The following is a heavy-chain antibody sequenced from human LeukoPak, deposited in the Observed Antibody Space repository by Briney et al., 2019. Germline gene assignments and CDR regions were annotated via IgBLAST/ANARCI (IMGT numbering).Heavy chain of an antibody. CDR2: ISGTGYTI. CDR3: ARQMTTVTSFDY. CDR1: GFTFSSYE. D-gene: IGHD4-17*01. V-gene: IGHV3-48*03. Sequence: PGGSLRLSCTASGFTFSSYEMNWVRQAPGKGLEWVSYISGTGYTIFYADSVKGRFTISRDNAKSSLYLQMNSLRAEDTALYYCARQMTTVTSFDYWGQGTPVTVSS. J-gene: IGHJ4*02.